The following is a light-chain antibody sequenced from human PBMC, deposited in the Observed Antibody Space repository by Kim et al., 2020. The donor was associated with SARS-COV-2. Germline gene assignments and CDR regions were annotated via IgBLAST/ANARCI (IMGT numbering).Light chain of an antibody. J-gene: IGKJ2*01. CDR1: QSFSSW. V-gene: IGKV1-5*03. CDR3: QQYNTYPYT. CDR2: QAS. Sequence: SASVGDRVTITCRASQSFSSWLAWYQQKPGKAPNLLIYQASNLETGVPSRFSGSGSGTEFILTISSLQPDDFATYYCQQYNTYPYTFGQGTKLEI.